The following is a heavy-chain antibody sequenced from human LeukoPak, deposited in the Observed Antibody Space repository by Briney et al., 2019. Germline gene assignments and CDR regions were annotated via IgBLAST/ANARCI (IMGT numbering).Heavy chain of an antibody. V-gene: IGHV3-21*01. CDR2: ISSSSSYI. CDR3: ARAGSYYDSSGYPDY. Sequence: GGSLRLSCAASGFTFSSYSMNWVRQAPGKGLEWVSSISSSSSYIYYADSVKGRFTISRDNAKNSLYLQMNSLRAEDTAVYYCARAGSYYDSSGYPDYWGQGTLVTVSS. J-gene: IGHJ4*02. CDR1: GFTFSSYS. D-gene: IGHD3-22*01.